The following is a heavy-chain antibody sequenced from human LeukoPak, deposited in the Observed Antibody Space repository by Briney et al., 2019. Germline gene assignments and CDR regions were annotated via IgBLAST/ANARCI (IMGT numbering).Heavy chain of an antibody. CDR3: ARSSRRYFDY. Sequence: SETLSLTCAVYGGSFSGYYWSWIRQPPGKGLEWIGEINHSGSTNYNPSLKSRVTISVDTSKNQFSLKLSSVTAADTAVYYCARSSRRYFDYSGQGTLVTVSS. CDR1: GGSFSGYY. J-gene: IGHJ4*02. CDR2: INHSGST. V-gene: IGHV4-34*01. D-gene: IGHD2/OR15-2a*01.